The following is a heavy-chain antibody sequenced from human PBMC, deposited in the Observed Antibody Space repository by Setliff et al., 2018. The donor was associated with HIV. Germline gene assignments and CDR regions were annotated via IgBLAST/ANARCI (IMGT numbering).Heavy chain of an antibody. V-gene: IGHV4-4*09. D-gene: IGHD3-3*01. J-gene: IGHJ5*02. CDR3: ARRGRFMGWFDP. CDR1: GGSFSNFF. CDR2: INSSGTT. Sequence: SETLSLTCTVSGGSFSNFFWNWIRQPPGKGLEWIGYINSSGTTNYNPSLKSRVNISIDPSKNHFTLRLCSVTVADTAVYYCARRGRFMGWFDPWGQGSLVTVSS.